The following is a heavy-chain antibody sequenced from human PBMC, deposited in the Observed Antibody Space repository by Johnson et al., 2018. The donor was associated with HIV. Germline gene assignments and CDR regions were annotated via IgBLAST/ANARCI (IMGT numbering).Heavy chain of an antibody. V-gene: IGHV3-33*06. CDR1: GFTFSSYG. D-gene: IGHD2-21*01. CDR2: IWSDGSNK. Sequence: QVQLVESGGGVVQPGRSLRLSCAASGFTFSSYGMHWVRQAPGKGLEGVAVIWSDGSNKYYADSVKGRFTISRDNSKNTLYLQMNSLRAEDTAVHYCAKGLHIVVEGDAFDIWGQGTMVTVSS. CDR3: AKGLHIVVEGDAFDI. J-gene: IGHJ3*02.